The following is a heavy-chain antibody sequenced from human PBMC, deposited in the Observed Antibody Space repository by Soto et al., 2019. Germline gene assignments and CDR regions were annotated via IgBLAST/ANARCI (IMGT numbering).Heavy chain of an antibody. V-gene: IGHV1-3*01. Sequence: ASVKVSCKASGFTFTSSAVQWVRQARGQRLEWMGWINAGNGNTKYSQKFQGRVTITRDTSASTAYMELSSLRSEDTAVYYCARLVVVVAGHQANWFDPWGQGTLVTVSS. D-gene: IGHD2-15*01. CDR2: INAGNGNT. CDR1: GFTFTSSA. CDR3: ARLVVVVAGHQANWFDP. J-gene: IGHJ5*02.